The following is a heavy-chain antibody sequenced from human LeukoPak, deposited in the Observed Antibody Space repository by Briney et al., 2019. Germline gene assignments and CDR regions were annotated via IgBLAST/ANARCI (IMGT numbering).Heavy chain of an antibody. CDR3: ARAQSLTAPAGTFANS. V-gene: IGHV1-2*02. Sequence: GASVKVSCKASGYTFTGYFLHWVRRAPGQGFEWMGWISPNSGDTYYTQKFQDRVTMTRDTSISTAYMELSSLRSDDTAVYYCARAQSLTAPAGTFANSWGQGTLVTVSS. D-gene: IGHD6-13*01. J-gene: IGHJ4*02. CDR2: ISPNSGDT. CDR1: GYTFTGYF.